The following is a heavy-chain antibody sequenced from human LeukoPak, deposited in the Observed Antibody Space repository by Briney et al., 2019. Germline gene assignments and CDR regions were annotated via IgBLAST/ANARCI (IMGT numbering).Heavy chain of an antibody. J-gene: IGHJ4*01. CDR3: ARDTRLDSSSWYTGS. CDR2: IYTSGST. Sequence: PSETLSLTCTVSGGSISSYYWSWIRQPAVKGLEWIGRIYTSGSTNYNPSLKSRVTMSVDASKNQFSLKLSSVTAADTAVYYCARDTRLDSSSWYTGSWGQGTLVTVSS. CDR1: GGSISSYY. V-gene: IGHV4-4*07. D-gene: IGHD6-13*01.